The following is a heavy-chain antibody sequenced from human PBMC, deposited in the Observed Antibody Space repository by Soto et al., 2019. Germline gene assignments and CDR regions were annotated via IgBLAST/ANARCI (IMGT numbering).Heavy chain of an antibody. CDR3: ARAVVVTATIYLYYARDA. CDR1: GGTFSSYA. V-gene: IGHV1-69*12. CDR2: IIPMFGPA. D-gene: IGHD2-21*02. Sequence: QVQLVQSGAEVKKPGSSVKVSCKASGGTFSSYAISWVRQAPGQGLEWMGGIIPMFGPANYAQKFQGRVTITADESTRTAYMELSSLRSEDTAVYYCARAVVVTATIYLYYARDAWGQGTAVTVSS. J-gene: IGHJ6*02.